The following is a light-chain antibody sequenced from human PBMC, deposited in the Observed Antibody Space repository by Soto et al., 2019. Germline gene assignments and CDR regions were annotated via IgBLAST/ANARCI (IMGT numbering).Light chain of an antibody. CDR2: AES. CDR1: QGISSY. J-gene: IGKJ3*01. Sequence: IKLTQSTSFLSASVGDRVTITCRASQGISSYVAWYQQKPGKAPKLLIYAESNLQSGVPSRFSGSGSGIEFTLTISCLQPDDFATYYCQQYNSYFFGPGTKVEI. V-gene: IGKV1-9*01. CDR3: QQYNSYF.